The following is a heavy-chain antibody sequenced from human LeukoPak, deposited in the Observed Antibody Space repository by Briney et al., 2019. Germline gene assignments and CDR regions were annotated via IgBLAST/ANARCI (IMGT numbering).Heavy chain of an antibody. V-gene: IGHV4-34*01. CDR2: INHSGST. Sequence: PSETLSLTCAVYGGSFSGYYWSWIRQPPGKGLEWIGEINHSGSTNYNPSLKSRVTISVDTSKNQFSLKLSSVTAADTAVYYCARGRNRLLRWTKTSRVPIVYFDYWGQGTLVTVSS. CDR3: ARGRNRLLRWTKTSRVPIVYFDY. D-gene: IGHD4-23*01. CDR1: GGSFSGYY. J-gene: IGHJ4*02.